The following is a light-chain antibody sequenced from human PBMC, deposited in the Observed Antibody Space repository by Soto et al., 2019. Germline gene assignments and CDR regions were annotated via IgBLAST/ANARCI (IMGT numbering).Light chain of an antibody. J-gene: IGKJ5*01. Sequence: IVMTQSPATLSVSPGERATLSCRPSQSVTSNLAWYQRKPGQAPRLLIHGASTRATGIPDRFSGSGSGTEFTLTISSLQSEDFAVYYCQQYNNWPPRVTFGQGTRLEIK. CDR2: GAS. CDR3: QQYNNWPPRVT. CDR1: QSVTSN. V-gene: IGKV3-15*01.